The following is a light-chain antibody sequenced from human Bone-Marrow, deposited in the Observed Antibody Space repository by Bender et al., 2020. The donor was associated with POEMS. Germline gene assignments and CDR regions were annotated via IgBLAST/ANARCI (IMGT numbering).Light chain of an antibody. V-gene: IGLV2-14*02. CDR3: SSYSTTSSVL. J-gene: IGLJ2*01. CDR1: SSDVGTYNL. CDR2: EVS. Sequence: QSALTQPPSASGSPGQSVTITCTGTSSDVGTYNLVSWYQQHPDKAPKLIIYEVSKRPSGVSDRFAASKSGNTASLTISGLQAEDEADYYCSSYSTTSSVLFGGGTKVTVL.